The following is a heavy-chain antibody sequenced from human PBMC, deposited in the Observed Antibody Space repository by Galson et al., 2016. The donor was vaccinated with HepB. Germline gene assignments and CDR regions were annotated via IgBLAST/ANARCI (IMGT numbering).Heavy chain of an antibody. D-gene: IGHD6-13*01. CDR3: ANGPRTYSVSWPYDY. V-gene: IGHV3-23*01. Sequence: SLRLSCAASGFMFSSFVMTWVRQGPGKGLEWVAGISNSGSGGRTYYAESVKGRFTISRDNSHNTLYLQMNSLRAEDTAIYYCANGPRTYSVSWPYDYWGQGTLVTVSS. CDR1: GFMFSSFV. CDR2: ISNSGSGGRT. J-gene: IGHJ4*02.